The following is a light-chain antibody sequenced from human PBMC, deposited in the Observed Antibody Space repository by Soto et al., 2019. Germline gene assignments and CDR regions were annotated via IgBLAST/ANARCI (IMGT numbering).Light chain of an antibody. CDR2: EVS. Sequence: LTQPPSASGSPGQSVTISCTGTSSDIGGYDYVSWYQQHPGKAPKLIIYEVSKRPSGVPDRFSGSKSGNTASLTVSGLQAEDEADYYCSSYAGSNNLVFAGGTKVTVL. CDR1: SSDIGGYDY. CDR3: SSYAGSNNLV. J-gene: IGLJ3*02. V-gene: IGLV2-8*01.